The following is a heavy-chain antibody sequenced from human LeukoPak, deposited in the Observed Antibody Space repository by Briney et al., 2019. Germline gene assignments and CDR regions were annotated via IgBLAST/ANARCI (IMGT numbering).Heavy chain of an antibody. D-gene: IGHD7-27*01. CDR2: ISWNSGSI. CDR1: GFTFEDYA. CDR3: AKDTGHAIDY. V-gene: IGHV3-9*01. Sequence: PGRSLRLSCAASGFTFEDYAMHWVRQAPGKGLEWVSGISWNSGSIGYADSVKGRFTISRDNAKNSLYLQMNSLRAENTALYYCAKDTGHAIDYWGQGTLVTVSS. J-gene: IGHJ4*02.